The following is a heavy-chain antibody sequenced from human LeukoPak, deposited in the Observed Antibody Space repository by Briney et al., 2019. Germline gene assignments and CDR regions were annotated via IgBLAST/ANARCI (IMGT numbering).Heavy chain of an antibody. V-gene: IGHV3-48*04. CDR2: ISSSSSTI. CDR1: GFSFSSYA. Sequence: GGSLRLSCAASGFSFSSYAMNWVRQAPWKGLEWVSYISSSSSTIYYADSVKGRFTISRDNAKNSLYLQMNSLRAEDTAVYYWAIYDYVWGSYRPQSPDAFDIWGQGTMVTVSS. J-gene: IGHJ3*02. D-gene: IGHD3-16*02. CDR3: AIYDYVWGSYRPQSPDAFDI.